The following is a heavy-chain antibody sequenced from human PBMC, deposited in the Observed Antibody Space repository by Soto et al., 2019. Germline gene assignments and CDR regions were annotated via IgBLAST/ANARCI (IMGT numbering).Heavy chain of an antibody. Sequence: EVQRLESGGGLVQPGGSLRLSCAASGFTFSSYSMSWVRQAPGKGLEWVSAISGRGGGTYYADSVTGRFTISRDNSKNKLNLQMNRLKAEDTAVYYCTKDRPAVYYGRSGQPLCCFDYWGQGTLVTVSS. D-gene: IGHD3-22*01. CDR3: TKDRPAVYYGRSGQPLCCFDY. V-gene: IGHV3-23*01. J-gene: IGHJ4*02. CDR1: GFTFSSYS. CDR2: ISGRGGGT.